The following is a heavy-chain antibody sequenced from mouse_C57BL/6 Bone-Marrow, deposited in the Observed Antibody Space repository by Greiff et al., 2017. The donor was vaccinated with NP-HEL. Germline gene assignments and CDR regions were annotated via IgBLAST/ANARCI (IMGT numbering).Heavy chain of an antibody. CDR1: GYTFTDYY. D-gene: IGHD2-4*01. Sequence: EVQLVESGPVLVKPGASVKMSCKASGYTFTDYYMNWVKQSHGKSLEWIGVINPYNGGTSYNQKFKGKATLTVDKSSSTAYMELNSLTSEDSAVYYCASVYDYDGKASWFAYWGQGTLVTVSA. V-gene: IGHV1-19*01. CDR2: INPYNGGT. CDR3: ASVYDYDGKASWFAY. J-gene: IGHJ3*01.